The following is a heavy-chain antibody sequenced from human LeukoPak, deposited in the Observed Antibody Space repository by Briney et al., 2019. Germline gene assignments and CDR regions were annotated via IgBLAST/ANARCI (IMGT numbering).Heavy chain of an antibody. V-gene: IGHV1-46*01. CDR1: GYTFTSYY. D-gene: IGHD2-15*01. CDR3: AREACSGGSCLYYFDY. Sequence: ASVKVSRKASGYTFTSYYMHWVRQAPGQGLEWMGIINPSGGSTSYAQKFQGRVTMTRDTSTSTVYMELSSLRSEDTAVYYCAREACSGGSCLYYFDYWGQGTLVTVSS. J-gene: IGHJ4*02. CDR2: INPSGGST.